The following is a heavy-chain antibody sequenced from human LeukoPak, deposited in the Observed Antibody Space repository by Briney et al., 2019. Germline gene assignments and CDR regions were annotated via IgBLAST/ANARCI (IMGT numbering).Heavy chain of an antibody. D-gene: IGHD1-26*01. V-gene: IGHV4-59*03. CDR1: GDSITSYY. J-gene: IGHJ6*03. CDR3: SGSYLYYYYYYMNV. Sequence: SETLSLTCTVSGDSITSYYWSWIRQPPGKGLEWIGYMYYSGSTNYNPSLKSRVTISVDTSKNQFSLKLSSVTAADTAVYYCSGSYLYYYYYYMNVWGKGTTVTISS. CDR2: MYYSGST.